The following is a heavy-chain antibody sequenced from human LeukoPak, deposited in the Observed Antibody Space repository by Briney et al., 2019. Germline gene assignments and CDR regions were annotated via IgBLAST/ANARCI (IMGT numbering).Heavy chain of an antibody. CDR2: IYSGGST. CDR1: GFTVSSNY. J-gene: IGHJ4*02. V-gene: IGHV3-66*02. D-gene: IGHD3-22*01. Sequence: PGGSLRLSCAASGFTVSSNYMSWVRQAPGKGLEWVSVIYSGGSTYYADSVKGRFTISRDNSKNTRYLQMNSLRAEDTAVYYCARDKLSPYYDSSWGQGTLVTVSS. CDR3: ARDKLSPYYDSS.